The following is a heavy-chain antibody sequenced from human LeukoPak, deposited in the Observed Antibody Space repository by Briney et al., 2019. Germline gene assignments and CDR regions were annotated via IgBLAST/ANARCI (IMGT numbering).Heavy chain of an antibody. Sequence: GGSLRLSCAASGFTFSSYSMNWVRQAPGKGLEWVSYISRSSSYIYYADSVKGRFTISRDNAKNSLYLQMNSLRAEDTAVYYCARVATETDTLEPSLNTFRINWFDPWGQGTLVTVSS. CDR1: GFTFSSYS. CDR3: ARVATETDTLEPSLNTFRINWFDP. CDR2: ISRSSSYI. V-gene: IGHV3-21*01. J-gene: IGHJ5*02. D-gene: IGHD3-3*01.